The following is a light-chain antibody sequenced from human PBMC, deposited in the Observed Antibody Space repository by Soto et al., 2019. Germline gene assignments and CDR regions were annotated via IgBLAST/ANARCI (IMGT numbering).Light chain of an antibody. V-gene: IGKV1-39*01. J-gene: IGKJ1*01. Sequence: DIQMTQSPSSLSSSVGDRFTITCGASQSIRIYLNWYQQKPGKAPKLLIYAASSLQSGVPSRFSGSGSGTDFTLTISSLQPEDFATYYCQQSYSTPQTFGQGTKVDIK. CDR2: AAS. CDR3: QQSYSTPQT. CDR1: QSIRIY.